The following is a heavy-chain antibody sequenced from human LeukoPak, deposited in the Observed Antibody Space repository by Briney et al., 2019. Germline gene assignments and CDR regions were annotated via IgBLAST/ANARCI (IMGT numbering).Heavy chain of an antibody. CDR1: GFTFSSYA. Sequence: GGSLRLSCAASGFTFSSYAMHWVRQAPGKGLEWVAVISYDGSNKYYADSVKGRFTISRDNSKNTLYLQMNSLRAEDTAVYYCAREPFTYDSSGYPWGQGTLVTVSS. J-gene: IGHJ5*02. D-gene: IGHD3-22*01. CDR2: ISYDGSNK. V-gene: IGHV3-30-3*01. CDR3: AREPFTYDSSGYP.